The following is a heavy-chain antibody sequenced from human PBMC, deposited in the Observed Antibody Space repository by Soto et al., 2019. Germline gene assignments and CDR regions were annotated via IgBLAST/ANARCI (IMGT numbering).Heavy chain of an antibody. Sequence: PGGSLRLSCAASGFTFSSYAMSWVRQAPGKGLEWVSAISGSGGSTYYADSVKGRFTISRDNSKNTLYLQMNSLRAEDTAVYYCAKDLGTYNEAARPEDAFEIRGQRTTVTVSS. CDR3: AKDLGTYNEAARPEDAFEI. D-gene: IGHD6-6*01. V-gene: IGHV3-23*01. CDR1: GFTFSSYA. CDR2: ISGSGGST. J-gene: IGHJ3*02.